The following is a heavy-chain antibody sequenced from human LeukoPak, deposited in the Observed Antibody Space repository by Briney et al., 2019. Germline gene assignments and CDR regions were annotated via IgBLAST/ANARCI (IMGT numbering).Heavy chain of an antibody. J-gene: IGHJ2*01. CDR3: ARAPSGFFDL. V-gene: IGHV4-59*01. CDR2: IYYSGST. CDR1: GGSISSYY. Sequence: SETLSLTCTVSGGSISSYYWSWIRQPPGKGLEWIGYIYYSGSTNYNPSLKSRVTISVDMSKNQFSLKLSSVTAADTAVYYCARAPSGFFDLWGRGTLVTVSS.